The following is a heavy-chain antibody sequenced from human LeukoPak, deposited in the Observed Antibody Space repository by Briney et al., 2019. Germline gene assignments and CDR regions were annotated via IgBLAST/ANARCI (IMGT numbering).Heavy chain of an antibody. D-gene: IGHD3-10*01. CDR3: ARYRSGSSDY. CDR1: GFTFSSYG. J-gene: IGHJ4*02. CDR2: IWYDGSKT. Sequence: PGGSLRLSCAASGFTFSSYGMHWVRQAPGKGLEWVAVIWYDGSKTHYTDPVKGRFIISRDNLEKTLYLQMNSLRADDTAVYYCARYRSGSSDYWGQGILVTVSS. V-gene: IGHV3-33*01.